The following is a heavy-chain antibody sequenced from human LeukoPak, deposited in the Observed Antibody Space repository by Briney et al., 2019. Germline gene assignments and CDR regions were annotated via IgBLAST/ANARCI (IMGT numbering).Heavy chain of an antibody. V-gene: IGHV3-9*03. D-gene: IGHD1-7*01. J-gene: IGHJ4*02. CDR3: AKDALRGITGTTPRLDY. CDR2: ISWNSGSV. Sequence: GRSLRLSCAASGFTFDDYAMHWVRQAPGKGLERVSSISWNSGSVAYADSVKGRFTISRDNAKNSLYLQMTSLRAEDMALYYCAKDALRGITGTTPRLDYWGQGTLVTVSS. CDR1: GFTFDDYA.